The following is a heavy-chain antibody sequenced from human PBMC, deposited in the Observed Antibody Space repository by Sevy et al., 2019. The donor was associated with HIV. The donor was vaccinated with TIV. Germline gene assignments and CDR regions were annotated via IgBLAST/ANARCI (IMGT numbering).Heavy chain of an antibody. Sequence: GGSLRLSCAASGXTFXDYAMHWVRQAPGKGLEWVSGISWNSGSIGYADSVKGRFTISRDNAKNSLYLQMNSLRAEDTALYYCAKAAXVTXVRFDYWGQGTLVTVSS. CDR1: GXTFXDYA. CDR2: ISWNSGSI. D-gene: IGHD4-17*01. J-gene: IGHJ4*02. CDR3: AKAAXVTXVRFDY. V-gene: IGHV3-9*01.